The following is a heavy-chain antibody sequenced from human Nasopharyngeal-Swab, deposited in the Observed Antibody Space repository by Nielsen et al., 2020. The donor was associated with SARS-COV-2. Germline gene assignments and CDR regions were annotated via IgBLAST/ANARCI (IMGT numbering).Heavy chain of an antibody. CDR2: IILNLGMT. J-gene: IGHJ4*02. Sequence: SVKVSCKVSGGTFSKYSISWVRQAPGQGLEWMGGIILNLGMTKYAQKFQDSVIITADESTGTAYMELSSLRSEDTAVYYCATWGIGYGENAHATFDSWGQGTQVTVSS. V-gene: IGHV1-69*10. D-gene: IGHD4-17*01. CDR1: GGTFSKYS. CDR3: ATWGIGYGENAHATFDS.